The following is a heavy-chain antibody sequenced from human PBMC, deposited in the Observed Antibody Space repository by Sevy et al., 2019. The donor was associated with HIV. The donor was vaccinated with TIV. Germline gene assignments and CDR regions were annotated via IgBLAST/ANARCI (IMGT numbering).Heavy chain of an antibody. V-gene: IGHV3-23*01. CDR3: GKEGVLWFGEPDY. CDR1: GFTFSSYA. CDR2: ISGSGGST. J-gene: IGHJ4*02. D-gene: IGHD3-10*01. Sequence: GGSLRLSCAASGFTFSSYAMSWVRQAPGKGLEWVSAISGSGGSTYYADPVKGRFTISRDNSKNTRYLQMNSLRAEDTAVYYCGKEGVLWFGEPDYWGQGTLVTVSS.